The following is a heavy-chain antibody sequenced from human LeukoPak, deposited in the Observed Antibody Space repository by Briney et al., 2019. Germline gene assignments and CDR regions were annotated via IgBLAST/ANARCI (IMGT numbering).Heavy chain of an antibody. D-gene: IGHD3-10*01. J-gene: IGHJ4*02. CDR1: GGSFSGYY. CDR2: INHSGST. CDR3: AGYVSLWFGELFD. Sequence: SETLSLTCAVYGGSFSGYYWSWIRQPPGKGLEWIGEINHSGSTNYSPSLKSRVTISVDTSKNQFSLKLSSVTAADTAVYYCAGYVSLWFGELFDWGQGTLVTVSS. V-gene: IGHV4-34*01.